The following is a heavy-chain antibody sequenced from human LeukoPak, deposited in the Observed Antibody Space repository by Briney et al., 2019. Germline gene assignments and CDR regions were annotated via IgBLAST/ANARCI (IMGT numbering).Heavy chain of an antibody. CDR2: INSDGSST. J-gene: IGHJ6*02. Sequence: GGPLRLSCAASGFTFSSYWMHWVRQAPGKGLVWVSRINSDGSSTSYADSVRGRFTISRDNAKNTLYLQMNSLRAEDTAVYYCARVRNYYYGMDVWGQGTTVTVSS. CDR3: ARVRNYYYGMDV. V-gene: IGHV3-74*01. CDR1: GFTFSSYW.